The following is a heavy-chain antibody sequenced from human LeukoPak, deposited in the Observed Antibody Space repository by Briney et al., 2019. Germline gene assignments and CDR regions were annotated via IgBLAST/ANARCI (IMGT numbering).Heavy chain of an antibody. CDR1: GYTFTSYG. CDR3: ARVYYYDSSGYYPDAFDI. V-gene: IGHV1-18*01. D-gene: IGHD3-22*01. CDR2: ISAYNGNI. J-gene: IGHJ3*02. Sequence: GASVKVSCKASGYTFTSYGISWVRQAPGQGLEWMGWISAYNGNINYAQKLQGRVTMTTDTSTSTAYMELRSLRSDDTAVYYCARVYYYDSSGYYPDAFDIWGQGTMVTVSS.